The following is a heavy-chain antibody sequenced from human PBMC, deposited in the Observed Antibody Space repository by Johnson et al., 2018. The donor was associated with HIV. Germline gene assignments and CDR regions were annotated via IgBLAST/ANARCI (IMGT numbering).Heavy chain of an antibody. CDR2: IFSGGTT. CDR1: GFTVSSNY. Sequence: VQLVESGGGVVQPGRSLRLYCAASGFTVSSNYMSWVRQAPGKGLEWVSVIFSGGTTYYADSVKGRFTISRDNSKHMLYLQMNSLRAEDTAVYYCARACRDGYTCEAFDIWGQGTMVTVSS. CDR3: ARACRDGYTCEAFDI. J-gene: IGHJ3*02. V-gene: IGHV3-66*01. D-gene: IGHD5-24*01.